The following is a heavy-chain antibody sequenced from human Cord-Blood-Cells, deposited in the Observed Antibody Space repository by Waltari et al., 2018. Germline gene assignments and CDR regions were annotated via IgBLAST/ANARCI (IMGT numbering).Heavy chain of an antibody. CDR2: ISDYNGNT. Sequence: VQSGAEVKKRGASVKVSCKASRYTFTSYGISWVRQDPGQGLQWMGWISDYNGNTNYAQKLQGRVTLTTDTSTSTAYMELRSLRAADTAVYYCARGRYDIVATMDYYYYDYGMDVWGQETTVTVSS. CDR1: RYTFTSYG. V-gene: IGHV1-18*01. J-gene: IGHJ6*02. CDR3: ARGRYDIVATMDYYYYDYGMDV. D-gene: IGHD5-12*01.